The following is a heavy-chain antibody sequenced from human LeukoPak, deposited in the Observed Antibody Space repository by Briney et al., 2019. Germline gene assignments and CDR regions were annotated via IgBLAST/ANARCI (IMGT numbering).Heavy chain of an antibody. CDR3: ARGSRTMLHEQTDYYYDSSGYDY. J-gene: IGHJ4*02. CDR2: MNPNSGNT. V-gene: IGHV1-8*01. D-gene: IGHD3-22*01. Sequence: ASVKVSCKASGYTFTSYDINWVRQATGQGLEWMGWMNPNSGNTGYAQKFQGRVTMTRSTSISTAYMELSSLRSEDTAVYYCARGSRTMLHEQTDYYYDSSGYDYWGQGTLVTVSS. CDR1: GYTFTSYD.